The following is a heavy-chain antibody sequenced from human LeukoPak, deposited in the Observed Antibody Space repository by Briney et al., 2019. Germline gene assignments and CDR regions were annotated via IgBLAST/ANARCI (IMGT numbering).Heavy chain of an antibody. CDR1: GYTFTGYY. J-gene: IGHJ4*02. D-gene: IGHD6-19*01. Sequence: ASVKVSCKASGYTFTGYYMHWVRQAPGQGLEWMGWINPNSGGTNYAQKFQGRVTMTRDTSISTAYMELSRLRSDDTAVYYCARDHGSGWPYPNYWGQGNLVTVSS. CDR2: INPNSGGT. CDR3: ARDHGSGWPYPNY. V-gene: IGHV1-2*02.